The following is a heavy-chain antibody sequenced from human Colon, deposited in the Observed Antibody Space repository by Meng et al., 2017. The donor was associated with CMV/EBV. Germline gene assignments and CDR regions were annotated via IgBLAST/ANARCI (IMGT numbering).Heavy chain of an antibody. D-gene: IGHD3-3*02. J-gene: IGHJ4*02. CDR2: KYSSGTA. CDR3: VRVHASIPGALKD. Sequence: SETLSLTCTVSGDSLNTRDYYWTWVRQPPGKTLEFIGYKYSSGTANYNPSLGSRLTISVDTSENQFSMSLTSVTAADTATYYCVRVHASIPGALKDWGQGLLVTVSS. CDR1: GDSLNTRDYY. V-gene: IGHV4-61*08.